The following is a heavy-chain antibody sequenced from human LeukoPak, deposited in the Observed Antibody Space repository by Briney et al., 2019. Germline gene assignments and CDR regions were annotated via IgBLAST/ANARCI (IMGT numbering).Heavy chain of an antibody. CDR3: ATEYFRYGGNSVFSGFDY. CDR2: ISSYNGNT. Sequence: GSVKVSCKASGYTFTSYGISWVRQAPGQGLEWVGWISSYNGNTNYAQKLQGRVTMSTDTSTGTAYMELRSLRSDDTAVYYCATEYFRYGGNSVFSGFDYWGQGTLVTVSS. CDR1: GYTFTSYG. J-gene: IGHJ4*02. V-gene: IGHV1-18*01. D-gene: IGHD4-23*01.